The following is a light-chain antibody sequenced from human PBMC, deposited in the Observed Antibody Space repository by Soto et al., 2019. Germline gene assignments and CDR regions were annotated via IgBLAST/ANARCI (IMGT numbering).Light chain of an antibody. V-gene: IGKV1-5*03. J-gene: IGKJ1*01. Sequence: DIQMTQSPSTLSASVGDRVTITCRASQSIGSWLAWYHQKPGKAPKLLIYKASTLESGVPSRFSGSGSGTEFTLTIISLQPDDFATYYCQQYNSYSRTFGQGTKVVF. CDR1: QSIGSW. CDR2: KAS. CDR3: QQYNSYSRT.